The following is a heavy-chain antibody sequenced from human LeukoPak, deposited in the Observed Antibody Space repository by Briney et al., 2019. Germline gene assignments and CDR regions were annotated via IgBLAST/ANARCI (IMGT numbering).Heavy chain of an antibody. CDR1: GGSISSYY. Sequence: PSETLSLTCTVSGGSISSYYWSWIRQPPGKRLEWIGYIYYSGSTNYNPSLKSRVTISVDTSKNQFSLKLSSVTAADTAVYYCARDHTSGWFDYWGQGTLVTVSS. J-gene: IGHJ4*02. CDR2: IYYSGST. V-gene: IGHV4-59*01. D-gene: IGHD6-19*01. CDR3: ARDHTSGWFDY.